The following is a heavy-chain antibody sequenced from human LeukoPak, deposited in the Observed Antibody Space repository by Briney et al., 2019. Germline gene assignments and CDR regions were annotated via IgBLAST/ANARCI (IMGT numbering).Heavy chain of an antibody. CDR1: GGSISSYY. Sequence: PSETLSLTCTVSGGSISSYYWSWIRQPAGKGLEWIGRIYNTGTTNYNPSLKSRVTISVDTSKNQFSLELSSVTAADTAVYYCARGVLGYCSGGSCYPRKRNWFDPWGQGTLVTVSS. J-gene: IGHJ5*02. D-gene: IGHD2-15*01. CDR2: IYNTGTT. CDR3: ARGVLGYCSGGSCYPRKRNWFDP. V-gene: IGHV4-4*07.